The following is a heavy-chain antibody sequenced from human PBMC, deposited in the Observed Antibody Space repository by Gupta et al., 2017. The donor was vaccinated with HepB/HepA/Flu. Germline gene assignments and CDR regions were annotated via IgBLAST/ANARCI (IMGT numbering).Heavy chain of an antibody. D-gene: IGHD3-9*01. CDR1: GFTFNNYA. CDR3: VKGERLAYYYYYGMDV. CDR2: VSHNGGRK. V-gene: IGHV3-23*01. J-gene: IGHJ6*02. Sequence: EVQLLESGGGMVQPGGSLTVSCADSGFTFNNYAMIWVRQAPGKGLEWVSSVSHNGGRKDYADSVRGRFTISRDNFKNTLYLQMNSLRAEDTAVYYCVKGERLAYYYYYGMDVWGQGTTVTVSS.